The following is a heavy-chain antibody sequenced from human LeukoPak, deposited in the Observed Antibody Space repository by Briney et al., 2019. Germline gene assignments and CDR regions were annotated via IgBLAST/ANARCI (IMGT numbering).Heavy chain of an antibody. CDR3: ARGLSAIVH. D-gene: IGHD2-21*02. Sequence: SETLSLTCAVYGGSFSGYYWSWIRQPPGKGLEWIGEINHSGSTNYNPSLKSRVTISVDTSKNQFSLKLSPMTAADTAVYYCARGLSAIVHWGQGTLVTVSS. J-gene: IGHJ4*02. CDR1: GGSFSGYY. V-gene: IGHV4-34*01. CDR2: INHSGST.